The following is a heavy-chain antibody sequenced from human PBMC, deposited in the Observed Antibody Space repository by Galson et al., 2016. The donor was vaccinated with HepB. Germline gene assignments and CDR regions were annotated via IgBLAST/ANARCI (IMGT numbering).Heavy chain of an antibody. CDR3: VRDHNWGVDF. D-gene: IGHD7-27*01. CDR2: IRGGGDVI. Sequence: SLRLSCAASGFTFTAYSMNWVRQAPGKGLGWISYIRGGGDVIYYADSVKGRFTISRDNDKNSLYLQMNSLRDEETAVYYCVRDHNWGVDFWGQGTLVTVSS. V-gene: IGHV3-48*02. CDR1: GFTFTAYS. J-gene: IGHJ4*02.